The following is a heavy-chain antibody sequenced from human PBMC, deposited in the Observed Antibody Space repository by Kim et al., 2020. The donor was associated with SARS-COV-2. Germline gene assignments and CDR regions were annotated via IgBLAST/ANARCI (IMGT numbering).Heavy chain of an antibody. V-gene: IGHV3-23*01. CDR3: AKEESGSSPWADAFDI. J-gene: IGHJ3*02. D-gene: IGHD1-26*01. CDR2: ISGSGGST. CDR1: GFTFRSYA. Sequence: GGSLRRSCAASGFTFRSYAMSWVRQAPGKGLEWVSLISGSGGSTYYADSVKGRFTISRDNSENTLYLQMISLRAEDTAVYYCAKEESGSSPWADAFDIWGQGTMVTVSS.